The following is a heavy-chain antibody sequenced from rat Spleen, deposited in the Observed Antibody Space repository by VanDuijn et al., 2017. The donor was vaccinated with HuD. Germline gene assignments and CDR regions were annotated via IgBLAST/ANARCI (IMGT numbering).Heavy chain of an antibody. J-gene: IGHJ2*01. D-gene: IGHD1-1*01. CDR2: ISYEGSST. CDR1: GFTFSDYY. Sequence: EVQLVESGGGLVQPGRSLKLSCAASGFTFSDYYMAWVRQAPKKGLEWVASISYEGSSTYYGDSVKGRFTISRDNAKSTLYLQMNSLRSEDTATYYCARRDYYSGDVGDFDYWGQGVMVTVSS. CDR3: ARRDYYSGDVGDFDY. V-gene: IGHV5-22*01.